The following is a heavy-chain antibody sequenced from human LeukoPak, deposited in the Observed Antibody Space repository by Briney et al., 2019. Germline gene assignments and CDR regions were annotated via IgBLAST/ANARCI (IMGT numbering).Heavy chain of an antibody. CDR3: ATDLSVVAPAATSSTWTGP. CDR1: GYTFTIYG. CDR2: ISAYNGNT. Sequence: ASVKVSCKASGYTFTIYGINWVRQAPGQGLEWMGWISAYNGNTNCAQKLQGRVTMTTDTSTSTAYMELRSLRSDDTAVYYGATDLSVVAPAATSSTWTGPWGQGTLVTVSS. V-gene: IGHV1-18*01. D-gene: IGHD2-2*01. J-gene: IGHJ5*02.